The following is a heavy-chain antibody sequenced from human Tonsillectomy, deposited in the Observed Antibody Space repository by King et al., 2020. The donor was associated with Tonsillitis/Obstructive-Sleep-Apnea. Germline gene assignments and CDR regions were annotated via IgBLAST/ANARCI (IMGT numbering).Heavy chain of an antibody. CDR1: GGTFSRYA. CDR2: IISILNIP. Sequence: VQLVQSGAEVKKPGSSVKVSCKASGGTFSRYAISWVRQAPGQGLEWMGRIISILNIPNYAQKFQGRVTITADKSTSTAYMELSSLTSEDTAVYYCARDSRTNYYYYMDVWGKGTTVTVSS. V-gene: IGHV1-69*09. D-gene: IGHD6-13*01. CDR3: ARDSRTNYYYYMDV. J-gene: IGHJ6*03.